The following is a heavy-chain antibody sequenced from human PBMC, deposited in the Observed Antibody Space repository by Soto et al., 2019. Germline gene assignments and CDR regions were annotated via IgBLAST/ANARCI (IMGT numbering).Heavy chain of an antibody. CDR2: IIPIFGTA. Sequence: GTSVKVSCKESGGGFSSCASSWVRQAPEQGLEWMGGIIPIFGTANYAQKFQGRATITADESTSTAYMELSSLRSEDTAVYYCARDNNWNDGTDPRFDYGMDVWGQGTTVTVSS. V-gene: IGHV1-69*13. J-gene: IGHJ6*02. CDR1: GGGFSSCA. D-gene: IGHD1-20*01. CDR3: ARDNNWNDGTDPRFDYGMDV.